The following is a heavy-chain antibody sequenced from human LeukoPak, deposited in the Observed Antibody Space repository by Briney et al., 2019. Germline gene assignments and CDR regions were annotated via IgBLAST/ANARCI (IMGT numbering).Heavy chain of an antibody. V-gene: IGHV3-66*01. Sequence: GGSLRLSCAASGFTVSDNYMSCVRQAPGQGLEWGSIIYSAGTTYYAASVTGRFTISRDNAKNSLYLQMNSLRAEDTAVYYSARDQRRRPLWFGKSLDRGIDYWGQGTLVTVSS. CDR3: ARDQRRRPLWFGKSLDRGIDY. D-gene: IGHD3-10*01. CDR2: IYSAGTT. J-gene: IGHJ4*02. CDR1: GFTVSDNY.